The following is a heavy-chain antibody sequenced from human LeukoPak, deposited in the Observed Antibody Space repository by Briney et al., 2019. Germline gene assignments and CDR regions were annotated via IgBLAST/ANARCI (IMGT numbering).Heavy chain of an antibody. Sequence: VASVTVSCKASGYTFTSYDINWVRQAPGQGREWMGWMNPNRGNTGYAQKFQGRVTMTRNTSISTAYMELSSLRSEDTAVYYCARGGYSSSWYWGGLVFDYWGQGTLVTVSS. V-gene: IGHV1-8*01. CDR2: MNPNRGNT. D-gene: IGHD6-13*01. CDR1: GYTFTSYD. J-gene: IGHJ4*02. CDR3: ARGGYSSSWYWGGLVFDY.